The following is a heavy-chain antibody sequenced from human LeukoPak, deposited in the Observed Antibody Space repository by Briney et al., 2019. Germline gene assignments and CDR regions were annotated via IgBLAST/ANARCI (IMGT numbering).Heavy chain of an antibody. CDR1: GFTFSSYS. D-gene: IGHD3-9*01. CDR2: INRGGDNI. Sequence: PGGSLRLSCSASGFTFSSYSMNWVRQAPGKGLEWLAYINRGGDNIWYADSVKGRFTISRDNARDSLFLQMNSLRDEDTAVYYCAGDHDWAFDYWGQGTLVTVPS. CDR3: AGDHDWAFDY. J-gene: IGHJ4*02. V-gene: IGHV3-48*02.